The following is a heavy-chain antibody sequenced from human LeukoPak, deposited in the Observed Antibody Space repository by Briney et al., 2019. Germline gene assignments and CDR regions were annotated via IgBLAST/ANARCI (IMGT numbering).Heavy chain of an antibody. Sequence: HTGGSLRLSCAASGFIFSSCWMHWVRQAPGKGLVWVSRINTDGTSTDYADSVKGRFSISRDNAKNTLFLQMNSLRAEDTAVYYCAKQLNRIFGVVMSAFDIWGQGTMVTVSS. CDR3: AKQLNRIFGVVMSAFDI. V-gene: IGHV3-74*01. J-gene: IGHJ3*02. D-gene: IGHD3-3*01. CDR2: INTDGTST. CDR1: GFIFSSCW.